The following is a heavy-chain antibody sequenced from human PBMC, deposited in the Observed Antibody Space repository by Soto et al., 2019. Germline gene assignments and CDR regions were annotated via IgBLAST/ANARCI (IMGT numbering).Heavy chain of an antibody. J-gene: IGHJ5*02. D-gene: IGHD2-8*02. CDR1: GGSISSSSYY. V-gene: IGHV4-39*01. CDR2: IYYSGST. CDR3: ARHETPRVVYAISFFFPVDWFDP. Sequence: SETLSLTCTVSGGSISSSSYYWGWIRQPPGKGLEWIGGIYYSGSTYYNPSLKSRVTISVDTSKNQFSLKLSSVTAADTAVYYCARHETPRVVYAISFFFPVDWFDPWGQGTLVTVSS.